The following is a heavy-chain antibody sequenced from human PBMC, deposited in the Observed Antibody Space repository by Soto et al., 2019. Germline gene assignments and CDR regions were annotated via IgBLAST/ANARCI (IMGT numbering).Heavy chain of an antibody. Sequence: QVHLVQSGAEVKKPGASVKLSCKPSGYTFSGYYVHWVRQAPGQGLEWMGVFKPTGGGSTNYAQRFPGRVTVTRDTSTSTVYMELGSLRFDDTAVYFCASDYGSGVEMDVGGQGTRVTVSS. CDR1: GYTFSGYY. J-gene: IGHJ6*02. CDR2: FKPTGGGST. V-gene: IGHV1-46*01. CDR3: ASDYGSGVEMDV. D-gene: IGHD3-10*01.